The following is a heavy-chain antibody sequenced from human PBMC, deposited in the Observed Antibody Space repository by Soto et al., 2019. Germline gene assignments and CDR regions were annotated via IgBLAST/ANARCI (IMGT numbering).Heavy chain of an antibody. CDR1: GFTFSSYA. D-gene: IGHD3-22*01. V-gene: IGHV3-23*01. J-gene: IGHJ4*02. CDR3: AKVEGSSGYYYVFDY. CDR2: ISGSGGST. Sequence: GGSLRLSCAASGFTFSSYAMSWVRQAPGKGPEWVSAISGSGGSTYYADSVKGRFTISRDNSKNTLYLQMNSLRAEDTAVYYCAKVEGSSGYYYVFDYWGQGTLVTVSS.